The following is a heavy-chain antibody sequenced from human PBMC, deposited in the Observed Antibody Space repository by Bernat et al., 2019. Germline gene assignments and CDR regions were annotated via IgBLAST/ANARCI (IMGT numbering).Heavy chain of an antibody. D-gene: IGHD2-21*01. CDR2: ISYDGSNK. V-gene: IGHV3-30*01. CDR3: ARQSDWAFDI. CDR1: GFTFSNYA. J-gene: IGHJ3*02. Sequence: QVQLVESGGGVVQPGGSLRLSCAASGFTFSNYAIHWVRQAPGKGLEWVAVISYDGSNKYYADSVKGRFTISTDNAKNTLYLQMNSLRDEDTAVYYCARQSDWAFDIWGQGTMVTVSS.